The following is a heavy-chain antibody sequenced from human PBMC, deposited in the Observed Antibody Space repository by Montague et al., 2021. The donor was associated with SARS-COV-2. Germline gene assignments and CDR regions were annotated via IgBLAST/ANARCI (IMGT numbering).Heavy chain of an antibody. CDR3: ARKGSGRSDLAY. D-gene: IGHD1-26*01. CDR1: GHSISTDNR. Sequence: SETLSLTCAVYGHSISTDNRWTSVRQTSGQRPGWVGEISHLVRTKYKPSIKSRVSMSVDKSWNQFSLRLTSVTAADTAIYYCARKGSGRSDLAYWGQGTLVTVSS. J-gene: IGHJ4*02. V-gene: IGHV4-4*02. CDR2: ISHLVRT.